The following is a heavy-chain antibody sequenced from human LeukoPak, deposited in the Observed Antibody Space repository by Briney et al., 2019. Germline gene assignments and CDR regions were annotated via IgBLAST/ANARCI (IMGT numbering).Heavy chain of an antibody. CDR2: IIPIFGTA. D-gene: IGHD1-26*01. CDR1: GGTFSSYA. Sequence: SVKVSCKASGGTFSSYAISWVRQAPGQGLEWMGRIIPIFGTANYAQKFQGRVTITTDESTSTAYMELSSLRSEDTAVYYCARATGRGGSYYSYYFDYWGQGTLVTVSS. V-gene: IGHV1-69*05. CDR3: ARATGRGGSYYSYYFDY. J-gene: IGHJ4*02.